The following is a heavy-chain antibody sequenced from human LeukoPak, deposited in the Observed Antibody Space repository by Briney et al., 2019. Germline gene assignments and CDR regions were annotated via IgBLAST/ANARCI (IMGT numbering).Heavy chain of an antibody. CDR3: ARLLAVAGTVRVFAFEI. V-gene: IGHV4-59*01. Sequence: SETLSLTCTVSGGSISSYYWSWIRQPPGKGLEWIGYIYYSGSTNYNPSLKSRVTISVDTSKNQFSLKLSSVTAADTAVYYCARLLAVAGTVRVFAFEIWGQGTVVTVSS. J-gene: IGHJ4*02. CDR1: GGSISSYY. CDR2: IYYSGST. D-gene: IGHD6-19*01.